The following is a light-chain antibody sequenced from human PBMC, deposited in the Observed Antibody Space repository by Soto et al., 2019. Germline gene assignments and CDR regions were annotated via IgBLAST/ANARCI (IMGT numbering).Light chain of an antibody. V-gene: IGLV2-14*01. CDR1: SSDIGDYGY. Sequence: QSVLTQPASVSGSPGQSITISCTGTSSDIGDYGYVSWYQQHPGKAPKLIIYEVTNRPSGVPTRFSGSKSGNTASLTISGLQAEDEADYYCNSYTNRNSVIFGGGTK. CDR2: EVT. CDR3: NSYTNRNSVI. J-gene: IGLJ2*01.